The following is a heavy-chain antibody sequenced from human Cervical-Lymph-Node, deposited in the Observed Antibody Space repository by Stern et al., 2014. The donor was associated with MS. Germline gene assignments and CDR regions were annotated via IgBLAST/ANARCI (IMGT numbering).Heavy chain of an antibody. CDR2: RSYDGSNK. D-gene: IGHD3-22*01. CDR1: GFPFNGHG. V-gene: IGHV3-33*05. Sequence: VQLVESGGGVVQPGGSLRLSCAASGFPFNGHGLHWVRQAPGKGLERAALRSYDGSNKWYAESVKGRFTISRDSSRNTMFLQMNTLRLEDAAVYYCARDGPNYDHNGRGDAFDVWGQGAMVTVSP. CDR3: ARDGPNYDHNGRGDAFDV. J-gene: IGHJ3*01.